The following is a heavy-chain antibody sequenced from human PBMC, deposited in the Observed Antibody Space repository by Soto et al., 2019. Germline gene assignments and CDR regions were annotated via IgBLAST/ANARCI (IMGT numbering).Heavy chain of an antibody. CDR3: ARLVYDTRLNYMYFDF. CDR2: IFHDGTA. D-gene: IGHD2-8*01. V-gene: IGHV4-4*02. CDR1: GVSISSGNW. Sequence: SETLSLTCAASGVSISSGNWWTWVRQTPQRGLEYIGEIFHDGTANYYPSFERRVAISVDTSKNQFSLKLTSVTAADTAIYFRARLVYDTRLNYMYFDFWGQGALVTVSS. J-gene: IGHJ4*02.